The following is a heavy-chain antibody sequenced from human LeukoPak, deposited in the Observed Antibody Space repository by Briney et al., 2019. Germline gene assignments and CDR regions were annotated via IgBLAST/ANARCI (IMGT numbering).Heavy chain of an antibody. CDR2: IYYTGST. CDR3: ARHDPVGHFLRGMDV. D-gene: IGHD2/OR15-2a*01. Sequence: SETLSLTCPVSGGSLSGYFWSWSRQPPGKGLEWIGYIYYTGSTIYNPSLSSHVPMSVDVSKNQFSLNLSSVTAADTAVYYCARHDPVGHFLRGMDVWGQGTTVTVSS. V-gene: IGHV4-59*08. CDR1: GGSLSGYF. J-gene: IGHJ6*02.